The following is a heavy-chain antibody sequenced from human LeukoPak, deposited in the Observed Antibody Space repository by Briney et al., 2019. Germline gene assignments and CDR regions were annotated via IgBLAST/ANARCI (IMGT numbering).Heavy chain of an antibody. CDR3: ARHPPDCSSTSCHIDY. CDR2: ISSSSSYI. CDR1: GFTFSSYA. J-gene: IGHJ4*02. Sequence: PGGSLRLSCAASGFTFSSYAMSWVRQAPGKGLEWVSSISSSSSYIYYADSVKGRFTISRDNAKNSLYLQMNSLSAEDTAVYYCARHPPDCSSTSCHIDYWGQGTLVTVSS. D-gene: IGHD2-2*01. V-gene: IGHV3-21*01.